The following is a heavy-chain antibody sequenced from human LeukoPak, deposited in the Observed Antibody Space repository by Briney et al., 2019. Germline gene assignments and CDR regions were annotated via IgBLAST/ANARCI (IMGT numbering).Heavy chain of an antibody. CDR3: ATQNQYYYGSGPFDY. Sequence: GGSLRLSCAASGFTFSSYAMHGVRQAPGKGLEWVAVISYDGSNKYYADSVKGRFTISRDNAKNPVYLQVNSLRDKDTAVYYCATQNQYYYGSGPFDYWGQGTPVTVSS. J-gene: IGHJ4*02. CDR2: ISYDGSNK. V-gene: IGHV3-30-3*01. CDR1: GFTFSSYA. D-gene: IGHD3-10*01.